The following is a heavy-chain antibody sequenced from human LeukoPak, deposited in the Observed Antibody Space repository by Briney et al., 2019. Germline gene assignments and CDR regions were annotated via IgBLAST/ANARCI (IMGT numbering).Heavy chain of an antibody. CDR3: ARRRSGGSYDY. CDR2: ISSSSSTI. V-gene: IGHV3-48*01. J-gene: IGHJ4*02. Sequence: GGSLRLSCAASGFTFSSYSMNWVRQAPGKGLEWVSYISSSSSTIYYADSVKGRFTISRDNAKNSLYLQMNSLRAEDTAVYYCARRRSGGSYDYWGQGTLVTVSS. D-gene: IGHD3-16*01. CDR1: GFTFSSYS.